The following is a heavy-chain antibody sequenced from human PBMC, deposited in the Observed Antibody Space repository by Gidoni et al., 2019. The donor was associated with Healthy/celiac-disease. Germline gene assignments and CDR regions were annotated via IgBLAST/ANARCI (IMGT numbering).Heavy chain of an antibody. J-gene: IGHJ4*02. CDR1: GFTFSSYW. CDR2: IKQDGSEK. V-gene: IGHV3-7*01. Sequence: EVQLVESGGGLVQPGGSLRLSCAASGFTFSSYWMSWVRQAPGKGLEWVANIKQDGSEKYYVDSVKGRFTISRDNAKNSLYLQMNSLRAEDTAVYYCARDLKEWLFYFDYWGQGTLVTVSS. D-gene: IGHD3-3*01. CDR3: ARDLKEWLFYFDY.